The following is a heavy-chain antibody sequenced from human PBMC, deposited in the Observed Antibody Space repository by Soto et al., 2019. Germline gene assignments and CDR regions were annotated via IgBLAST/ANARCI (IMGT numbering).Heavy chain of an antibody. V-gene: IGHV3-72*01. J-gene: IGHJ4*02. Sequence: EVQLVESGGDLVQPGGSLRLSCAASGFSFSDFHMDWVRQAPGKGLEWVGRIRNKPNSHTTEYAASVKGRFTISRDDSENALYMQMNSLKTEDTAVYYCARVHCSGGACSLGDYWGQGTLVTVSS. CDR1: GFSFSDFH. CDR3: ARVHCSGGACSLGDY. D-gene: IGHD2-15*01. CDR2: IRNKPNSHTT.